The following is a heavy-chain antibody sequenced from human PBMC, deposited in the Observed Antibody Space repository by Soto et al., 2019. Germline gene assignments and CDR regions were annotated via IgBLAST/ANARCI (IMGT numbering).Heavy chain of an antibody. CDR1: GGSFSGYY. CDR3: GRLVGNSWIDY. J-gene: IGHJ4*02. CDR2: INHSGST. Sequence: PSETLSLTCAVYGGSFSGYYWSWIRQPPGKGLEWIGEINHSGSTNYNPSLKSRVTISVDTSKNQFSLHLTSVTPEDTAVYYCGRLVGNSWIDYWGQGTLVTVSS. V-gene: IGHV4-34*01. D-gene: IGHD6-13*01.